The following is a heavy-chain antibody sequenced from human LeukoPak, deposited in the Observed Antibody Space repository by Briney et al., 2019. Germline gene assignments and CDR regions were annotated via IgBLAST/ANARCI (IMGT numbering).Heavy chain of an antibody. D-gene: IGHD3-9*01. Sequence: GGSLRLSCAASGFTFSSYEMNWVRQAPGKGLEWVSYITSSGSTIYYADSVKGRFTISRDNAKNSLYLQMNSLRAEDTAVYYCTKNDWSSSFYFDYWGQGTLVTVSS. CDR1: GFTFSSYE. CDR2: ITSSGSTI. CDR3: TKNDWSSSFYFDY. J-gene: IGHJ4*02. V-gene: IGHV3-48*03.